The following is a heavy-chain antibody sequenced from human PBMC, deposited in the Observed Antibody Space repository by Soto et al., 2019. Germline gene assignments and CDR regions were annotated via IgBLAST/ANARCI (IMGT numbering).Heavy chain of an antibody. J-gene: IGHJ4*02. CDR3: ATRLVMGIAVSWPIRMSRFDY. V-gene: IGHV1-24*01. CDR1: GYTLTELS. Sequence: ASVKVSCKVSGYTLTELSMHWVRHAPGKGLEWMGGFDPEDGETIYAQKFQGRVTMTEDTSTDTAYMELSSLRSEDTAVYYCATRLVMGIAVSWPIRMSRFDYWGQRTLVTVSS. CDR2: FDPEDGET. D-gene: IGHD6-19*01.